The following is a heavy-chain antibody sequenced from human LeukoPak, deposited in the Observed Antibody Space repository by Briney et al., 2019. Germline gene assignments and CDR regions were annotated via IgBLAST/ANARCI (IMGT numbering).Heavy chain of an antibody. CDR2: IIPIFGTA. CDR1: GGTFSSYA. D-gene: IGHD3-3*01. V-gene: IGHV1-69*05. CDR3: ARHGGISIFGVAQPGGAFDI. J-gene: IGHJ3*02. Sequence: SVKVSCKASGGTFSSYAISWVRQAPGQGLEWMGEIIPIFGTANYAQKFQGRVTITTGESTSTAYMELSSLRSEDTAMYYCARHGGISIFGVAQPGGAFDIWGQGTMVTVSS.